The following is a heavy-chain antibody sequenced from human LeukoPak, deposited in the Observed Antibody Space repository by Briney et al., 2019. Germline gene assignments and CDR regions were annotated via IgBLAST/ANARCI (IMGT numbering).Heavy chain of an antibody. CDR2: ISDGGSDT. D-gene: IGHD4-17*01. CDR3: AKALYGDYGRFDY. Sequence: GGSLRLSCAGSGFSFTKAWMSWVRQAPGKGLDWVSTISDGGSDTHYADSVKGRFTISRDNSKNTVYLQINSLRAEDTAVYYCAKALYGDYGRFDYWGQGTLVTVSS. V-gene: IGHV3-23*01. J-gene: IGHJ4*02. CDR1: GFSFTKAW.